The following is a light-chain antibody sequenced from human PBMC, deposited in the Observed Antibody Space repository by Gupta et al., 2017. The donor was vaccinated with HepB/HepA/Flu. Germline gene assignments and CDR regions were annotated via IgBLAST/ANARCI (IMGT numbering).Light chain of an antibody. V-gene: IGLV1-44*01. J-gene: IGLJ1*01. CDR1: SSNIGSNT. CDR2: SNN. Sequence: QSVLTQPPSASQTPGQRVTISCSGSSSNIGSNTVNWYQQLPGTAPKLLIDSNNQRPSGVLDRCSGSKSGTSASLAISGLQSEDEADYYCATWDDSLNAYVFGTGTKVTVL. CDR3: ATWDDSLNAYV.